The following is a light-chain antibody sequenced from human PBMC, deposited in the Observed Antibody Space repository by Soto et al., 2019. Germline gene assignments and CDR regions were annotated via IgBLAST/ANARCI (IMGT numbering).Light chain of an antibody. J-gene: IGKJ4*01. Sequence: ERVLTQSPATLSLSPGERATLSCRASQTVHNYLAWYQQKPGQVPRLLIYDAVRRATGIPDRFSGSVSGTDFPLTINSLEPEDFAVYYSQQRSGRLIFGGGTRVDLK. CDR2: DAV. CDR3: QQRSGRLI. CDR1: QTVHNY. V-gene: IGKV3-11*01.